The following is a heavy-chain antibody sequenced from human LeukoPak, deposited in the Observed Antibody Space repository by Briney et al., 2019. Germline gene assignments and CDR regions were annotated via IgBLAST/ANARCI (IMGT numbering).Heavy chain of an antibody. CDR2: MKQDGNEK. CDR3: ASQITISYYFDY. V-gene: IGHV3-7*01. D-gene: IGHD3-10*01. J-gene: IGHJ4*02. Sequence: GGSMRLSCAASGVTFSSDWISWVRQAPGKGLEWVVNMKQDGNEKYYVDSVKGRFTISRDNAKNSLYLQMNSLRAEDTAVYYCASQITISYYFDYWGQGTLVTVSS. CDR1: GVTFSSDW.